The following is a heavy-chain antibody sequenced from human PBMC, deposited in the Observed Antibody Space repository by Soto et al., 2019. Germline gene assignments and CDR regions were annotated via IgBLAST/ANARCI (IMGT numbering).Heavy chain of an antibody. D-gene: IGHD3-10*01. CDR3: ASSYGSGYRAFDY. CDR1: GDTFNFYS. Sequence: QVQLVQSGAEVKRPGSSVKVSCKASGDTFNFYSINWVRQAPGIGLEWMGRVNPIVRMSNYAQKFQGRVTMSVDKSTSTAYKDVRSLRSDDTAIYYCASSYGSGYRAFDYWGQGSLVTVSS. V-gene: IGHV1-69*02. CDR2: VNPIVRMS. J-gene: IGHJ4*02.